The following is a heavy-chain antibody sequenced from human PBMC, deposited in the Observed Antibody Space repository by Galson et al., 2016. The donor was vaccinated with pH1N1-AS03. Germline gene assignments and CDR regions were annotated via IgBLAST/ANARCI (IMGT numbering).Heavy chain of an antibody. J-gene: IGHJ6*02. D-gene: IGHD1-26*01. CDR2: ISSSGSHT. CDR1: GFTFRNYN. CDR3: ARDLSGEGSPVGYAMAV. V-gene: IGHV3-21*01. Sequence: SLRLSCAASGFTFRNYNPNWFRQAPGKGLEWISSISSSGSHTYYADSVKGRFTISRDNAKNSLYLQMNSLRDEDTAGYYCARDLSGEGSPVGYAMAVWGPGTTVTVSS.